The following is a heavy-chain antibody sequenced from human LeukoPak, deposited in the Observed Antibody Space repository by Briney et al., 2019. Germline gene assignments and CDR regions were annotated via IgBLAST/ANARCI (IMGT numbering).Heavy chain of an antibody. J-gene: IGHJ4*02. CDR1: GYTFTGYY. CDR2: INPNSGGT. V-gene: IGHV1-2*02. Sequence: GASVKVSCKASGYTFTGYYMHWVRQAPGQGLEWMGWINPNSGGTNSAQKFQGRVTMTRDTSISTAYMELSRLRSDDTAMYYCVRGVDSGYPYFDHWGQGTLVTVSS. D-gene: IGHD5-12*01. CDR3: VRGVDSGYPYFDH.